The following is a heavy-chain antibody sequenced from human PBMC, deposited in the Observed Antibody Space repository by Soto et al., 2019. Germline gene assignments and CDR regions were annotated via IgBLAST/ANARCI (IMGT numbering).Heavy chain of an antibody. J-gene: IGHJ5*01. D-gene: IGHD2-8*01. CDR2: TYYRSKWDY. V-gene: IGHV6-1*01. CDR1: GDSVSTNRAT. Sequence: PSQTLSLTCAISGDSVSTNRATWDWIRQSTSRGLEWLGRTYYRSKWDYDYAASVKGRININPDTSNNQVSLHLDSVTPDDTAVYYCARLIGNSWLDSWGQGTLVAVSS. CDR3: ARLIGNSWLDS.